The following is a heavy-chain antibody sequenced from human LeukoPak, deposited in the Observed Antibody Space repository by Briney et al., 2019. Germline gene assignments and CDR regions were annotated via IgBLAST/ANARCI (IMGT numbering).Heavy chain of an antibody. CDR1: GGSISSYY. J-gene: IGHJ3*02. Sequence: SETLSLTCTVSGGSISSYYWSWIRQPPGKGLEWIGYIYYSGSTNYNPSLKSRVTISVDTSKNQFSLKLSSVTAADTAVYYWARESWATNAFDIWGQGTMVTVSS. CDR3: ARESWATNAFDI. CDR2: IYYSGST. V-gene: IGHV4-59*12. D-gene: IGHD5-12*01.